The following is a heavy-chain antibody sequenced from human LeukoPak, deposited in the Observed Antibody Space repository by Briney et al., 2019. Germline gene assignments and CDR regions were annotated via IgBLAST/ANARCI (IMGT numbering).Heavy chain of an antibody. V-gene: IGHV4-4*07. D-gene: IGHD3-22*01. CDR3: ARELRYDNSDSGAF. J-gene: IGHJ3*01. CDR1: GGSISSNY. Sequence: SETLSLTCTVSGGSISSNYWSWIRQSAGKGLEWIGRIYTSGSTNYNPSLKSRVTMSVDKSKNQFSLKLSSVTAADTALYYCARELRYDNSDSGAFWGQGAVVTVSS. CDR2: IYTSGST.